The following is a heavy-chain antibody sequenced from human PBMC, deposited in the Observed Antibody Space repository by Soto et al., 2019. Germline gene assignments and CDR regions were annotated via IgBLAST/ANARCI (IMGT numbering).Heavy chain of an antibody. CDR3: AHRRIGVSQWNYGDFDY. CDR1: GFSLSTSGVG. V-gene: IGHV2-5*02. J-gene: IGHJ4*02. Sequence: QITLKESGPTLVKPTQTLTLTCTFSGFSLSTSGVGVGWIRQPPGKALEWLVIIYWDDDKRYSPSLRSRVTITKDTSKNQVVLTMTNVDPVDTATYFCAHRRIGVSQWNYGDFDYWGLGTLVTVSS. D-gene: IGHD1-7*01. CDR2: IYWDDDK.